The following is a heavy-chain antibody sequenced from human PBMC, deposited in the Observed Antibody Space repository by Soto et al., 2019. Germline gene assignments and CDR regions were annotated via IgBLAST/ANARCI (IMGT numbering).Heavy chain of an antibody. Sequence: QVHLVQSGAEGKKPGASWKVSCQASGSAFTTYGITWVRQAPGQGLGWRGWISAHNGNTNYAQKLQARVTVTRDTSTSPAYMELRSLRSDDTAVYYCARGRYGDYWGQGALVTVSS. CDR1: GSAFTTYG. CDR2: ISAHNGNT. J-gene: IGHJ4*02. CDR3: ARGRYGDY. V-gene: IGHV1-18*01. D-gene: IGHD1-1*01.